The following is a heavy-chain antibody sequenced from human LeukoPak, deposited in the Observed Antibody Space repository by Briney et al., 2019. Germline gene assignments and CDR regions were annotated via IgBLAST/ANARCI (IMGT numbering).Heavy chain of an antibody. CDR3: ARGGYSSSRRSEGYYYYYYGMDV. CDR1: GGSISSYY. CDR2: IYYSGST. V-gene: IGHV4-59*01. D-gene: IGHD6-6*01. J-gene: IGHJ6*02. Sequence: SETLSLTCTVSGGSISSYYWSWIRQPPGKGLEWIGYIYYSGSTNYNPSLKSRVTISVDTSKNQFSLKLSSVTAADTAVYYCARGGYSSSRRSEGYYYYYYGMDVWGQGTTVTVSS.